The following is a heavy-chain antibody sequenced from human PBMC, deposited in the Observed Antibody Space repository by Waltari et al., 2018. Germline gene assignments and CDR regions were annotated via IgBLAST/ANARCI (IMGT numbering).Heavy chain of an antibody. V-gene: IGHV4-34*01. D-gene: IGHD3-10*01. CDR3: ARGFHTMVQGVMDY. CDR2: INHSGST. CDR1: GGSFSGYY. Sequence: QVQLQQWGAGLLKPSETLSLTCAVYGGSFSGYYWSWIRQPPGKGLEWIGEINHSGSTNYNPSLKSRVTISVDTSKNQFSLKLSSVTAADTAVYYCARGFHTMVQGVMDYWGQGTLVTVSS. J-gene: IGHJ4*02.